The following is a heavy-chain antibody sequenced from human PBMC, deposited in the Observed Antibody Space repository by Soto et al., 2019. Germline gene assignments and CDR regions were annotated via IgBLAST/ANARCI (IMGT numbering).Heavy chain of an antibody. V-gene: IGHV3-30*18. D-gene: IGHD6-6*01. Sequence: ESGGGVVQPGRSLRLSCAASGFTFSSFGMHWVRQAPGKGLEWVAVISYDGSIKYYGDSVKGRFTISRDNSKNTLYLQMNSLRAEDTAVYYCAKGDSQYSSSAGGANWGQGTLVTVSS. CDR3: AKGDSQYSSSAGGAN. CDR2: ISYDGSIK. J-gene: IGHJ4*02. CDR1: GFTFSSFG.